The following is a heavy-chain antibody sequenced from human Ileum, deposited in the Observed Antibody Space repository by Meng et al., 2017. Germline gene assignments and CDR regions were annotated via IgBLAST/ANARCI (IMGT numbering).Heavy chain of an antibody. CDR1: GYTFTRYA. CDR2: INTGNGDA. Sequence: QVQLVQSGAAVKKPGASVKVSCKASGYTFTRYAMHWVRQAPGQRLEWMGWINTGNGDAKCSQRFQGRVTITRDTSASTVYMELSSLRSEDTTVYYCARGHQNYGVLTGSYWGQGTLVTVSS. CDR3: ARGHQNYGVLTGSY. J-gene: IGHJ4*02. D-gene: IGHD3-9*01. V-gene: IGHV1-3*04.